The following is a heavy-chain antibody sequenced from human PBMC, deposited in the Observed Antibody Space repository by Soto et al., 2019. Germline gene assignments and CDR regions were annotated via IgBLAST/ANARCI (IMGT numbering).Heavy chain of an antibody. J-gene: IGHJ5*02. CDR2: INHSGST. CDR1: GGSFSGYY. D-gene: IGHD3-10*01. Sequence: SETLSLTCAVYGGSFSGYYRSWIRQPPGKGLEWIGEINHSGSTNYNPSLKSRVTISVDTSKNQFSLKLSSVTAADTAVYYCARIGHYYGSGSPSDPWGQGTLVTVSS. CDR3: ARIGHYYGSGSPSDP. V-gene: IGHV4-34*01.